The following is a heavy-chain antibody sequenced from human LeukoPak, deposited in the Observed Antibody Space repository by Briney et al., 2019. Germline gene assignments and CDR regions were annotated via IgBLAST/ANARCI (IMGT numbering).Heavy chain of an antibody. V-gene: IGHV3-33*01. D-gene: IGHD3-9*01. CDR2: IWYDGSNK. Sequence: HPGGSLRLSCAATGFALSSYGMHWVRQSPGKGLEWMALIWYDGSNKYYADSVKGRFTISRDNSKNTVYLQMDSLGVEDTAVYYCARWRSGSRTDWYVLDYWGQGALVTVS. CDR3: ARWRSGSRTDWYVLDY. CDR1: GFALSSYG. J-gene: IGHJ4*02.